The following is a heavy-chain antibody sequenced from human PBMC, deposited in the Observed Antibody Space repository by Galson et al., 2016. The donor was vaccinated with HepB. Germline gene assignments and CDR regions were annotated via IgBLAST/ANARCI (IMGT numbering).Heavy chain of an antibody. CDR1: GYTFTNYG. V-gene: IGHV1-18*01. Sequence: CKASGYTFTNYGISWVRQAPGQGLEWMGGIGAYNGNTFYSQKFQGRVTLTTETSTTTAYMELGSLRSDDTAVYYCARRGREQLVHQYYAMDVWGPGTTVTVSS. D-gene: IGHD6-6*01. CDR3: ARRGREQLVHQYYAMDV. J-gene: IGHJ6*02. CDR2: IGAYNGNT.